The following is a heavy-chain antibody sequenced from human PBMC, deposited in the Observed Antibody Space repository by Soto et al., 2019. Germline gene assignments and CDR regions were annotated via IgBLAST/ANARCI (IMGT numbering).Heavy chain of an antibody. Sequence: GGSLRLSCAASGFTFGSYGMHWVGQAPGKGLEWVAVIWYDGSNKYYADSVKGRFTISRDNSKNTLYLQMNSLRAEDTAVYYCARVYNRRGYSEAYYYYYGMDVWGQGTTVTVSS. D-gene: IGHD1-20*01. CDR1: GFTFGSYG. CDR2: IWYDGSNK. V-gene: IGHV3-33*01. CDR3: ARVYNRRGYSEAYYYYYGMDV. J-gene: IGHJ6*02.